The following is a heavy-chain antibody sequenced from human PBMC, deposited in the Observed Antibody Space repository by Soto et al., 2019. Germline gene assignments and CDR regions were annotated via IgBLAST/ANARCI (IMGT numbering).Heavy chain of an antibody. CDR1: GFTFSSYA. CDR3: ATWFGELPSMYYYYYMDV. D-gene: IGHD3-10*01. V-gene: IGHV3-23*01. J-gene: IGHJ6*03. CDR2: ISGSGGST. Sequence: GGSLRLSCAASGFTFSSYAMSWVRQAPGKGLEWVSAISGSGGSTYYADSVKGRFTISRDNSKNTLYLQLNSLRAEDTAVYYCATWFGELPSMYYYYYMDVWGKGTTVPASS.